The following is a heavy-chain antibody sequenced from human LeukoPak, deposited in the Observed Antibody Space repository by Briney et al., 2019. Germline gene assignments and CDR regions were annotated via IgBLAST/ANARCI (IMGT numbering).Heavy chain of an antibody. V-gene: IGHV3-23*01. CDR1: GFTFSSYA. D-gene: IGHD3-10*01. CDR3: AKGFNSGSSIRSFDY. J-gene: IGHJ4*02. CDR2: ISGSGGST. Sequence: GGSLTLSCAASGFTFSSYAMSWVRQAPGKGLEWVSAISGSGGSTYYADSVKGRFTISRDNSKNTLYLQMNSLRAEDTAVYYCAKGFNSGSSIRSFDYWGQGTLVTVSS.